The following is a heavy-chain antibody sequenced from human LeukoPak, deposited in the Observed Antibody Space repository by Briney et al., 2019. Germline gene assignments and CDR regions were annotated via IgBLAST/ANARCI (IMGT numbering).Heavy chain of an antibody. J-gene: IGHJ4*02. Sequence: PGGSLRLSCAASGFTFSSYGMHWVRQAPGKGLEWVAVISYDGSNKYYADSVKGRFTISRDNSKNTLYLQMNSLRAEDTAVYYCAKDAAYYYDSSGYSPLFYYFDYWGQGTLVTVSS. V-gene: IGHV3-30*18. CDR1: GFTFSSYG. CDR2: ISYDGSNK. CDR3: AKDAAYYYDSSGYSPLFYYFDY. D-gene: IGHD3-22*01.